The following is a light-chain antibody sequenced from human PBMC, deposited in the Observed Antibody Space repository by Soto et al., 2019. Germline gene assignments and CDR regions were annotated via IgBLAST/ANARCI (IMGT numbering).Light chain of an antibody. J-gene: IGLJ3*02. V-gene: IGLV3-21*04. CDR3: QVWDSSSDHWV. CDR2: YDS. Sequence: SYELTQPPSVSVAPGKTASITCGGNNIGSKSVHWYQQKPGQAPVLVIYYDSDRPSGIPERFSGSSSGNTATLTISRVEAGDEADYYCQVWDSSSDHWVFGGGTQLTVL. CDR1: NIGSKS.